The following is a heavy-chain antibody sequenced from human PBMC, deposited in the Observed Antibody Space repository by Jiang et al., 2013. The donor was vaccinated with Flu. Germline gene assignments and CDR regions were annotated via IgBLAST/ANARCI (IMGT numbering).Heavy chain of an antibody. D-gene: IGHD1-26*01. CDR3: ARDRAGRELPGRD. V-gene: IGHV1-2*02. Sequence: LVESGAEVKKPGASVKVSCKASGYTFTGYYMHWVRQAPGQGLEWMGWINPNSGGTNYAQKFQGRVTMTRDTSISTAYMELSRLRSDDTAVYYCARDRAGRELPGRDWGQGTLVTVSS. CDR2: INPNSGGT. J-gene: IGHJ4*02. CDR1: GYTFTGYY.